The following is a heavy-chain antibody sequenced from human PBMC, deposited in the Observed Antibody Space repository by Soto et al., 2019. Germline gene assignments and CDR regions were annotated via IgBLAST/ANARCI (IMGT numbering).Heavy chain of an antibody. D-gene: IGHD6-6*01. J-gene: IGHJ5*02. V-gene: IGHV1-69*13. CDR2: IIPIFGTA. CDR1: GGTFSSYA. CDR3: ARVQYSSSSWFDP. Sequence: ASVKVSWKDSGGTFSSYAISWVRQAPGQGLEWMGGIIPIFGTANYAQKFQGRVTITADESTSTAYMELSSLRSEDTAVYYCARVQYSSSSWFDPWGQGTLVTVSS.